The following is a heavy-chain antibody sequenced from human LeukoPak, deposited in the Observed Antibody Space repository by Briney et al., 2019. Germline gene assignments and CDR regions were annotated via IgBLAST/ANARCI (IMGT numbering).Heavy chain of an antibody. V-gene: IGHV3-48*03. D-gene: IGHD3-10*01. CDR1: GFTFSSYE. CDR3: ARSRFGDDY. CDR2: ISSSGSTI. Sequence: GGSPRLSCAASGFTFSSYEMNWVRQAPGKGLEWVSYISSSGSTIYYADSVKGRFTISRDNAKNSLYLQMNSLRAEDTAVYYCARSRFGDDYWGQGTLVTVSS. J-gene: IGHJ4*02.